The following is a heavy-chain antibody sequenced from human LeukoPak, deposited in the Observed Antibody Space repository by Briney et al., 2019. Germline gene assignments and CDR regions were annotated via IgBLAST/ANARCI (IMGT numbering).Heavy chain of an antibody. J-gene: IGHJ4*02. CDR3: ARHSIGATTDFDY. Sequence: SETLSLTCTVSGGSISSSSYYWGWSRQPPGKGLEWIGSIYYSGSTYCNPSLKSRVTISVDTSKNQFSLKLSSVTAADTAVYYCARHSIGATTDFDYWGQGTLVTVSS. D-gene: IGHD1-26*01. CDR2: IYYSGST. CDR1: GGSISSSSYY. V-gene: IGHV4-39*01.